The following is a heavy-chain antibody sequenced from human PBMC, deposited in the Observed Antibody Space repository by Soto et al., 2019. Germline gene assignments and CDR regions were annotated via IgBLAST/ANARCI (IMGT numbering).Heavy chain of an antibody. CDR1: GGTFSNYA. CDR3: ARDAGYSYGPDYGLDV. Sequence: ASVKVSCKASGGTFSNYASSWVRQAPGQGLEWMGGIIPIFGSTRYARKFQGRVTITADKSTSTAYMELSSLRLEDTAVYYCARDAGYSYGPDYGLDVWGQGTTVTVSS. CDR2: IIPIFGST. D-gene: IGHD5-18*01. J-gene: IGHJ6*02. V-gene: IGHV1-69*06.